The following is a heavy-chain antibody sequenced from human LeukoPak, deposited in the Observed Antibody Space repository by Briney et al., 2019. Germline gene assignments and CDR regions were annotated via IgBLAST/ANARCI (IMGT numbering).Heavy chain of an antibody. CDR3: ARASTVVTPFDY. J-gene: IGHJ4*02. CDR1: GGTFSSYA. D-gene: IGHD4-23*01. V-gene: IGHV1-69*13. Sequence: GASVKVSCKASGGTFSSYAISWVRQAPGQGLEWMGGTIPIFGTANYAQKFQGRVTITADESTSTAYMELSSLRSEDTAVYYCARASTVVTPFDYWGQGTLVTVSS. CDR2: TIPIFGTA.